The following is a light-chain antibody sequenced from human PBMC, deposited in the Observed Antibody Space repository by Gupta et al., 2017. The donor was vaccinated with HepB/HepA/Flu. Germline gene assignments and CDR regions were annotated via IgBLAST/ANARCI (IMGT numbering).Light chain of an antibody. CDR1: SSDVGGYDY. CDR2: VVS. CDR3: TSYTSSSTVV. V-gene: IGLV2-14*03. J-gene: IGLJ3*02. Sequence: QSSLTQPASVSGSPGQSIPISCTGTSSDVGGYDYVSWYQQHPGKAPKLMIYVVSNRPSGVSNRFSGSKSGNTASLTISGLRTEDEAEYYCTSYTSSSTVVFGGGTKLTVL.